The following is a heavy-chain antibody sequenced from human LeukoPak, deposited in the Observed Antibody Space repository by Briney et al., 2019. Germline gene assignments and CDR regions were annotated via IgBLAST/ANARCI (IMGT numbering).Heavy chain of an antibody. Sequence: GRSLRLSCAASGFSFSDYGMHXXRQAPGKGLEWVAVIWYDGSNKYYADSVKGRFTISRDNSKNTLYLQMNSLRAEDTAVYYCASAAGPFDNWGQGTLVTVSS. CDR1: GFSFSDYG. J-gene: IGHJ4*02. CDR3: ASAAGPFDN. V-gene: IGHV3-33*01. D-gene: IGHD6-13*01. CDR2: IWYDGSNK.